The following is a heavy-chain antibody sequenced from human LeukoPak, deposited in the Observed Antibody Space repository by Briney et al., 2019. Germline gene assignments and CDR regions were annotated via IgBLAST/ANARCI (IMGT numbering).Heavy chain of an antibody. CDR1: GGTFSSYA. CDR2: INPNSGGT. J-gene: IGHJ4*02. D-gene: IGHD3-22*01. V-gene: IGHV1-2*06. Sequence: ASVKVSCKASGGTFSSYAISWVRQAPGQGLEWMGRINPNSGGTNYAQKFQGRVTMTRDTSISTAYMELSRLRSDDTAVYYCARDPSYYDSSADLDYWGQGTLVTVSS. CDR3: ARDPSYYDSSADLDY.